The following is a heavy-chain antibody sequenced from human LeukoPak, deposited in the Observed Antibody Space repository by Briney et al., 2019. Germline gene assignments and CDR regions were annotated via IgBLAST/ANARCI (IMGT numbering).Heavy chain of an antibody. CDR2: IYYSGST. CDR3: AREIEQWLATDGAFDI. V-gene: IGHV4-59*01. D-gene: IGHD6-19*01. J-gene: IGHJ3*02. Sequence: PSETLSLTCTVSGGSISSYYWSWIRQPPGKGLEWIGYIYYSGSTNYNPSLKSRVTISVDTSKNQFSLKLSSVTAADTAVYYCAREIEQWLATDGAFDIWGQGIMVTVSS. CDR1: GGSISSYY.